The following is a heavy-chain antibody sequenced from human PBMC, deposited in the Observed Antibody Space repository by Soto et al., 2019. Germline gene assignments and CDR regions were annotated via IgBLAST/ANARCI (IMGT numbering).Heavy chain of an antibody. CDR1: GFTFDDYA. D-gene: IGHD4-17*01. CDR2: ISWNSGSI. Sequence: GGSLRLSCAASGFTFDDYAMHWVRQAPGKGLEWVSGISWNSGSIGYADSVKGRFTISRDNAKNSLYLQMNSLRAEDTALYYCAKDRGSDYGEDYFDYWGQGTLVTVSS. J-gene: IGHJ4*02. CDR3: AKDRGSDYGEDYFDY. V-gene: IGHV3-9*01.